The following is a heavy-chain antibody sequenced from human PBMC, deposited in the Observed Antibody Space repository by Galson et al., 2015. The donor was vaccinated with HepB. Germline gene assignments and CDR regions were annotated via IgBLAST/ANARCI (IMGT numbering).Heavy chain of an antibody. V-gene: IGHV3-7*03. CDR2: INQDGSEK. CDR3: ARDHDNGRYYQGYFEF. D-gene: IGHD3-22*01. CDR1: GFTFSSYW. Sequence: SLRLSCAASGFTFSSYWMSWVRQAPGKGLEWLANINQDGSEKYYVDSVKGRFTISRDNAKNSLYLQMNSLRAEDTALYYCARDHDNGRYYQGYFEFWGQGTLVTVSS. J-gene: IGHJ4*02.